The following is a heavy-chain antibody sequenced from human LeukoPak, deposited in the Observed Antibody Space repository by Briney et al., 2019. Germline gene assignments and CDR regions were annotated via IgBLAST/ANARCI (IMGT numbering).Heavy chain of an antibody. Sequence: GASVKVSCKASRYTLTGYYMHWLRQAPGQGLEWMGWINPNSGGTNHAQKFQGRVTMTRETSISPAYMELSRLRSDDTAVYYCARDLAYCSGGSCQCWFDPWGQGTLVTVCS. V-gene: IGHV1-2*02. CDR3: ARDLAYCSGGSCQCWFDP. J-gene: IGHJ5*02. CDR1: RYTLTGYY. CDR2: INPNSGGT. D-gene: IGHD2-15*01.